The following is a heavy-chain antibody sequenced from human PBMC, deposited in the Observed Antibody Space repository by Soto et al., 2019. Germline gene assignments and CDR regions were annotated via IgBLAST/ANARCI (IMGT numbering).Heavy chain of an antibody. V-gene: IGHV1-46*01. J-gene: IGHJ4*02. CDR2: INPGGGRT. CDR3: ARDLEVAYSPPLV. D-gene: IGHD2-21*01. CDR1: GYTFTPYY. Sequence: EASVKDSCKACGYTFTPYYIHGLRQPPGQGLEWMGVINPGGGRTSYAQKVHGRVTMTRDTSTSTVYMELSSLRSEDTAVYYCARDLEVAYSPPLVWGQGTLVTVSS.